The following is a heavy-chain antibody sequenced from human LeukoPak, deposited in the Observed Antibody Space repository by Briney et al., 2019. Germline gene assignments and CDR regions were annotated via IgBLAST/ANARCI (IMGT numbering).Heavy chain of an antibody. CDR1: GGTFSSYA. CDR2: IIPIFGIA. J-gene: IGHJ5*02. V-gene: IGHV1-69*04. CDR3: ARRFYDSSGET. D-gene: IGHD3-22*01. Sequence: SVKVSCKASGGTFSSYAISWVRQPPGQGLEWMGRIIPIFGIANYAQKFQGRVTITADKSTSTAYMELSSLRSEDTAVYYCARRFYDSSGETWGQGTLVTVSS.